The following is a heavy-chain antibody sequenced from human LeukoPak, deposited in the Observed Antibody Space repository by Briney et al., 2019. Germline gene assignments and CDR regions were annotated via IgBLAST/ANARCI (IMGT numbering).Heavy chain of an antibody. CDR3: ARGRISFYGMDV. Sequence: SQTLSLTCAISGDSVSSNSAACNWIRQSPSRGLEWLGRTYYRSKWYNDYAVSMKGRITINPDTSKNQFSLQLISVTPEDTAVYHCARGRISFYGMDVWGQGTTVTVSS. CDR1: GDSVSSNSAA. J-gene: IGHJ6*02. CDR2: TYYRSKWYN. V-gene: IGHV6-1*01. D-gene: IGHD2/OR15-2a*01.